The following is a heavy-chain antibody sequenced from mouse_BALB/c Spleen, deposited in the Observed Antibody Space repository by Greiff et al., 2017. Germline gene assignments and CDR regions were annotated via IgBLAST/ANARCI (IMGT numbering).Heavy chain of an antibody. CDR3: TRLRPYAMDY. CDR1: GYTFTSYW. CDR2: IDPSDSYT. Sequence: QVQLKESGAELVKPGASVKMSCKASGYTFTSYWMHWVKQRPGQGLEWIGVIDPSDSYTSYNQKFKGKATLTVDTSSSTAYMQLSSLTSEDSAVYYCTRLRPYAMDYWGQGTSVTVSS. J-gene: IGHJ4*01. V-gene: IGHV1S127*01.